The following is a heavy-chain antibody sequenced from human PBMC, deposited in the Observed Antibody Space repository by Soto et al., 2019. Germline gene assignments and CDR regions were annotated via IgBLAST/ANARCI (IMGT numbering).Heavy chain of an antibody. D-gene: IGHD2-2*01. CDR3: ARAGESCSSTSCYHNWFDP. Sequence: QVQLVQSGAEVKKPGSSVKVSCKASGGTFSSYAISWVRQAPGQGLEWMGGIIPIFGTANYAQKFQGRATITADKSTSTAYMELSSLRSEDTAVYYCARAGESCSSTSCYHNWFDPWGQGTLVTVSS. CDR2: IIPIFGTA. J-gene: IGHJ5*02. V-gene: IGHV1-69*06. CDR1: GGTFSSYA.